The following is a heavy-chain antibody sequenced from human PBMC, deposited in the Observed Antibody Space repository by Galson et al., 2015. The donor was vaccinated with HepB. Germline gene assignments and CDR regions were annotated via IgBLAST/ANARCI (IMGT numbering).Heavy chain of an antibody. D-gene: IGHD3-22*01. CDR2: ISYDGSNK. CDR1: GFTFSSYA. J-gene: IGHJ4*02. Sequence: SLRLSCAASGFTFSSYAMHWVRQAPGKGLEWVAVISYDGSNKYYADSVKGRFTISRDNSKNTLYLQMNSLRAEDTAVYYCARDHDDSSGYYSGYFDYWGQGTLVTVSS. V-gene: IGHV3-30*04. CDR3: ARDHDDSSGYYSGYFDY.